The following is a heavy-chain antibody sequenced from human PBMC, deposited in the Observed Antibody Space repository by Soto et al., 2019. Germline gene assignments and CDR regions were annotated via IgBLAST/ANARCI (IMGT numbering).Heavy chain of an antibody. CDR3: ARHIGYSSSRAHYYYFGMYV. Sequence: PGESLKNSCKGSGYSFTSYWISWVRQMPGKGLEWMGRIDPSDSYTNYSPSFQGHVTISADKSISTAYLQWSSLKASDTAMYYCARHIGYSSSRAHYYYFGMYVWGQGTRVTVSS. J-gene: IGHJ6*02. CDR1: GYSFTSYW. D-gene: IGHD6-13*01. CDR2: IDPSDSYT. V-gene: IGHV5-10-1*01.